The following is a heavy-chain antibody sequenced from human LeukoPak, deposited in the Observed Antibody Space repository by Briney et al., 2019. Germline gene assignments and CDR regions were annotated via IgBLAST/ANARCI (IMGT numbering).Heavy chain of an antibody. CDR2: INHSGST. J-gene: IGHJ4*02. V-gene: IGHV4-34*01. CDR3: ARDTVVVAAPDY. D-gene: IGHD2-15*01. CDR1: GGSFSGYY. Sequence: SETLSLTCAVYGGSFSGYYWSWIRQPPGKGLEWIGEINHSGSTNYNPSLKSRVTISVDTSKNQFSLKLSSVTAADTAVYYCARDTVVVAAPDYWGQGTLVTVSS.